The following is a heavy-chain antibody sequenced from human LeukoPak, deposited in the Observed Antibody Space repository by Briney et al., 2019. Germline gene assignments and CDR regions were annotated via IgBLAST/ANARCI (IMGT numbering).Heavy chain of an antibody. D-gene: IGHD4-17*01. CDR2: IRSDGDT. CDR1: GFTFSNYW. Sequence: GGSLRLSCAASGFTFSNYWMHWVRQAPGKGLVWVSRIRSDGDTSYAASVRGRFTISRDNSKNTLYLQLNSLRAEDTAVYYCARDARVGDPFDYWGQGTLVTVSS. V-gene: IGHV3-74*01. J-gene: IGHJ4*02. CDR3: ARDARVGDPFDY.